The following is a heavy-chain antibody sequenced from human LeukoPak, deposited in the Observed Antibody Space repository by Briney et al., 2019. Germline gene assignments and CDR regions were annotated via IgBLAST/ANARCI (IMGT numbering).Heavy chain of an antibody. CDR2: ISGSGGST. V-gene: IGHV3-23*01. CDR3: ARVAWGDYYDSSGYYYGGAFDI. J-gene: IGHJ3*02. D-gene: IGHD3-22*01. Sequence: GGSLRLSCAASGFTFSNYAMSWVRQAPGKGLEWVSAISGSGGSTYYADSVKGRFTISRDNSKNTLYLQMNSLRAEDTAVYYCARVAWGDYYDSSGYYYGGAFDIWGQGTMVTVSS. CDR1: GFTFSNYA.